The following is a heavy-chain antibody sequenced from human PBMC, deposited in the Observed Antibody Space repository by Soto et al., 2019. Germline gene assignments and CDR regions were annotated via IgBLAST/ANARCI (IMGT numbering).Heavy chain of an antibody. J-gene: IGHJ4*02. D-gene: IGHD2-8*02. CDR3: AKLVDY. V-gene: IGHV3-23*01. Sequence: PGGSLRLSCEASGFSFSSYGMSWVRRSPEKGLEWVSSISYSDGATYYADSVKGRFTISRDNSKNTLFLQMNSLRVEDTAIYYCAKLVDYWGQRTLVTVSS. CDR1: GFSFSSYG. CDR2: ISYSDGAT.